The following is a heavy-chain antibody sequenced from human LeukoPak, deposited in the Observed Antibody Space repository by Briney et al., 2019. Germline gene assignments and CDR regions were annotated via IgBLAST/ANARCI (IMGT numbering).Heavy chain of an antibody. J-gene: IGHJ3*01. V-gene: IGHV4-4*07. D-gene: IGHD3-10*02. CDR3: ARDDVPYRGTYTPFDV. CDR1: GASISSYY. CDR2: IYISGTT. Sequence: SETLSLTCSVSGASISSYYWSWVRQPAGKGLEWIGRIYISGTTKHNPSLKSRVTMSVDTSKNQFSLRLTSVTAADTAVYFCARDDVPYRGTYTPFDVWGQGTMVTVSS.